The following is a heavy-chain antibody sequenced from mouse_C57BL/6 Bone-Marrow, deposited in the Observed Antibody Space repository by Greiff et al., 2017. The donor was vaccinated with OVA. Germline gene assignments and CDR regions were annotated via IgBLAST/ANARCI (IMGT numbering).Heavy chain of an antibody. Sequence: VQGVESGAELVRPGASVTLSCKASGYTFTDYEMHWVKQTPVHGLEWIGAIDPETGGTAYNQKFKGKAILTADKSSSTAYMELRSLTSEDSAVYYCTRRGTTVVATECYAMDYWGQGTSVTVSS. CDR2: IDPETGGT. D-gene: IGHD1-1*01. V-gene: IGHV1-15*01. CDR1: GYTFTDYE. CDR3: TRRGTTVVATECYAMDY. J-gene: IGHJ4*01.